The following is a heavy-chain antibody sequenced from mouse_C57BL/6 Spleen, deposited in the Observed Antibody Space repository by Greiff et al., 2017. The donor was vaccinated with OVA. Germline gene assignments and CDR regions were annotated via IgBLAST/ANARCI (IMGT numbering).Heavy chain of an antibody. CDR2: ISDGGSYT. CDR3: ARVGLGRSGYFDV. D-gene: IGHD3-3*01. CDR1: GFTFSSYA. V-gene: IGHV5-4*01. J-gene: IGHJ1*03. Sequence: DVQLVESGGGLVKPGGSLKLSCAASGFTFSSYAMSWVRQTPEKRLEWVATISDGGSYTYYPDNVKGRFTISRDNAKNNLYLQMSHLKSEDTAMYYCARVGLGRSGYFDVWGTGTTVTVSS.